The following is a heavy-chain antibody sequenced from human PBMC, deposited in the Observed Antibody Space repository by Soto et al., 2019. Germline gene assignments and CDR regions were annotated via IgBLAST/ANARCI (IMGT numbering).Heavy chain of an antibody. CDR3: ARDEGPYYYDSSGYYYEYRLNDY. D-gene: IGHD3-22*01. J-gene: IGHJ4*02. CDR2: ISSSSSYI. V-gene: IGHV3-21*01. Sequence: GGSLRLSCAASGFTFSSYSMNWVRQAPGKGLEWVSSISSSSSYIYYADSVKGRFTISRDNAKNSLYLQMNSLRAEDTAVYYCARDEGPYYYDSSGYYYEYRLNDYRGQRSSVTVSS. CDR1: GFTFSSYS.